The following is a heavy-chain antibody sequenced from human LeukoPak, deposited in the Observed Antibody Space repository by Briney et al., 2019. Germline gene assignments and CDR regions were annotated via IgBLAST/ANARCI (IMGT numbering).Heavy chain of an antibody. CDR2: IYYSGST. CDR1: GGSISSYY. CDR3: ARDRIVGALDC. D-gene: IGHD1-26*01. Sequence: SETLSLTCTVSGGSISSYYWSWIRQPPGKGLEWIGYIYYSGSTNYNPSLKSRVTISVDTSKNQFSLKLSSVTAADTAVYYCARDRIVGALDCWGQGTLVTVSS. J-gene: IGHJ4*02. V-gene: IGHV4-59*01.